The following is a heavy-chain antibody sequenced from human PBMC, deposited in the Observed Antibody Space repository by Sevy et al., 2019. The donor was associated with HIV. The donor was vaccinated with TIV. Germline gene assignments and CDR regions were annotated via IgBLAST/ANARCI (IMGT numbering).Heavy chain of an antibody. D-gene: IGHD2-21*02. J-gene: IGHJ4*02. V-gene: IGHV1-18*01. Sequence: ASVKVSCKASGYTFTSYCISWVRQAPGQGLEWMGWISAYNGNTNYAQKLQGRVTMTTDTSTSTAYVELRSLRSDDTAIYYCARDLGGYGGNSIDYWGQGTLVTVSS. CDR1: GYTFTSYC. CDR2: ISAYNGNT. CDR3: ARDLGGYGGNSIDY.